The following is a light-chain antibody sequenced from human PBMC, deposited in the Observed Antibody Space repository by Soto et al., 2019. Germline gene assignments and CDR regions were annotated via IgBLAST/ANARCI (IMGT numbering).Light chain of an antibody. CDR1: QSISSY. J-gene: IGKJ3*01. CDR3: QQSYSTLFT. V-gene: IGKV1-39*01. CDR2: AAS. Sequence: DLQMTQSPSSLSASVGDRVTITCRASQSISSYFNWYQQKPGKAPKLLIYAASSLQSGVPSRFSGSGSGTDFTLTISSLQPEDFATYYCQQSYSTLFTFGPGTKVDIK.